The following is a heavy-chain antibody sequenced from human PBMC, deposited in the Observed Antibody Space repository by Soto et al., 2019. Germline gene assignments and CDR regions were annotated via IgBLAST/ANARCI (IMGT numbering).Heavy chain of an antibody. CDR1: GGSISSYY. V-gene: IGHV4-59*12. J-gene: IGHJ4*02. CDR3: ARNFDY. CDR2: IYYSGST. Sequence: SEPLSLTCTVSGGSISSYYWSWIRQPPGKGLEWIGYIYYSGSTNYNPSLKSRVTISVDTSKNQFSLKLSSVTAADTAVYYCARNFDYWGQGTLVTVSS.